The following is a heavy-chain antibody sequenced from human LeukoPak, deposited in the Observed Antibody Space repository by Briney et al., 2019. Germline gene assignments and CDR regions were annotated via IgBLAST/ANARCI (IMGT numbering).Heavy chain of an antibody. J-gene: IGHJ5*02. CDR1: GFTFSSYS. Sequence: PGGSLRLSCAASGFTFSSYSMNWVRQAPGKGLEWVSSISSSSSYIYYADSVKGRFTISRDNAKNSLYLQMNSLRAEDTAVYYCAKLSPTPYSSGWYEGDWFDPWGQGTLVTVSS. D-gene: IGHD6-19*01. V-gene: IGHV3-21*04. CDR2: ISSSSSYI. CDR3: AKLSPTPYSSGWYEGDWFDP.